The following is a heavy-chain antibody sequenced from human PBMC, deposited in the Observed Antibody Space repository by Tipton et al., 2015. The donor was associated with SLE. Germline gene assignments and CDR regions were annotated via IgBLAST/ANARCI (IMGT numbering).Heavy chain of an antibody. V-gene: IGHV4-59*12. Sequence: TLSLTCTVSGDSLGNSHWTWIRQPPGKGLEWIATIYHSGSTYYNPSLKSRVTISVDTSKNQFSLKLSSVTAADTAVYYCARDWGSGSYYSGGLFNAFDVWGQGTVVTVSS. J-gene: IGHJ3*01. CDR2: IYHSGST. D-gene: IGHD3-10*01. CDR1: GDSLGNSH. CDR3: ARDWGSGSYYSGGLFNAFDV.